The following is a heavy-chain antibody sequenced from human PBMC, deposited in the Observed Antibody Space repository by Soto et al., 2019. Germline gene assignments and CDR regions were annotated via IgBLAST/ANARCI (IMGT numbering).Heavy chain of an antibody. CDR2: VNPINGNT. CDR3: ARENWHFDY. CDR1: GYSFSEFR. Sequence: QVQLVQSGAEVKKPVASVKVSCKTSGYSFSEFRMHWVRQAPGQGLEWMGWVNPINGNTNYAQDFQGRVTMTRDASTITGYMELSSLTSDDTSTVYCARENWHFDYWGQGTLITVSS. V-gene: IGHV1-2*02. J-gene: IGHJ4*02.